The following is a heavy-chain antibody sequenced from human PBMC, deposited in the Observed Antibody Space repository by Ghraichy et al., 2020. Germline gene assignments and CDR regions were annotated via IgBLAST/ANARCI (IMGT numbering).Heavy chain of an antibody. V-gene: IGHV4-59*01. D-gene: IGHD3-10*01. J-gene: IGHJ4*02. CDR1: GCSISSYS. CDR2: IDYSGGT. CDR3: GRDEDYGSGVFDY. Sequence: SETLSLTCAASGCSISSYSWSWIRQPPGKGLEWIGYIDYSGGTNYNPSRKSRVTITVATYKNKFPLKLSYVTAADTAVYYYGRDEDYGSGVFDYWGQGTLVTVSS.